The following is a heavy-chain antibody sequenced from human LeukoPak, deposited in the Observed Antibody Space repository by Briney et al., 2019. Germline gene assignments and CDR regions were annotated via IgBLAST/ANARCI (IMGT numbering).Heavy chain of an antibody. CDR2: ISYDGSNK. CDR3: AKSPSGRSRISRFDY. J-gene: IGHJ4*02. Sequence: PGSSLRLSCAASGFTFSSYGMHWVRQAPGKGLEWVAVISYDGSNKYYADSMNGRFTISRDNSKNTLSLQMNSLRAEDTAVYYCAKSPSGRSRISRFDYWGQGILVTVSS. CDR1: GFTFSSYG. V-gene: IGHV3-30*18. D-gene: IGHD1-26*01.